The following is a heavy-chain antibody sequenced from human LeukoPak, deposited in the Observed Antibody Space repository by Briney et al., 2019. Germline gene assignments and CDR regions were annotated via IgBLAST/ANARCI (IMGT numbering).Heavy chain of an antibody. CDR2: IYTSGST. CDR1: GGSISSGSYY. D-gene: IGHD3-3*01. J-gene: IGHJ3*02. Sequence: SQTLSLTCTVSGGSISSGSYYWSWIRQPAGKGLEWIGRIYTSGSTNYNPSLKSRVTISVDTSKNQFSLKLSSVTAADTAVYYCARVGYDFWSGYYDAFDIWGQGTMVTVSS. V-gene: IGHV4-61*02. CDR3: ARVGYDFWSGYYDAFDI.